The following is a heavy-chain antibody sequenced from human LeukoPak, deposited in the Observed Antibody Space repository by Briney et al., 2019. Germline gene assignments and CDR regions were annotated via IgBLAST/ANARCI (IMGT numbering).Heavy chain of an antibody. J-gene: IGHJ1*01. CDR3: AKSMSGGLGFFQS. V-gene: IGHV1-2*02. D-gene: IGHD2-15*01. Sequence: VASVKVSCKASRYTLTDYYLHWVRQAPGQGLEWMGWINPNGGGTNYAQNFQGRVTMTRDTSISTTYMELRSLRSDDTAVYYCAKSMSGGLGFFQSWGQGTLVTVSS. CDR1: RYTLTDYY. CDR2: INPNGGGT.